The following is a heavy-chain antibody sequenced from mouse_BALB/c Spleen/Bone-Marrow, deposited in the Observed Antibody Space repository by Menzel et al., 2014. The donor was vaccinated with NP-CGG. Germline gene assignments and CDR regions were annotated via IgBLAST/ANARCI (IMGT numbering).Heavy chain of an antibody. D-gene: IGHD2-1*01. V-gene: IGHV14-3*02. Sequence: VQLKQSGAELVKPGASVKLSCTASGSNIKDTYMHWVKQRPEQGLEWIGRIDPANGNTKYDPKFQGKATITADTSSNTAYLQLSSLTSEDTAVYYCARVYPNAMDYWSQGTTVTVSS. CDR1: GSNIKDTY. J-gene: IGHJ4*01. CDR2: IDPANGNT. CDR3: ARVYPNAMDY.